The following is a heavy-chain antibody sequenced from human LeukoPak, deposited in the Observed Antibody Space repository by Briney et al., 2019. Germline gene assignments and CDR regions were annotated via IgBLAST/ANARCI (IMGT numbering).Heavy chain of an antibody. J-gene: IGHJ6*02. Sequence: GGSLRLSCATSGFPFSTHSLNWVRQAPGKGLEWVSSISSTSSYIYYADSVKGRFTISRENTKKSLYLQMNSLRAEDTAVYYCARDRSPWYYYYGMDVWGQGTTVTVSS. V-gene: IGHV3-21*01. CDR3: ARDRSPWYYYYGMDV. CDR2: ISSTSSYI. CDR1: GFPFSTHS.